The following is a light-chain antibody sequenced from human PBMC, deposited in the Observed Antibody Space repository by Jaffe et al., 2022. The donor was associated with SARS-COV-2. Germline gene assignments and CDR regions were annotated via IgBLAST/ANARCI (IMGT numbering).Light chain of an antibody. J-gene: IGLJ3*02. Sequence: QSALTQPASVSGSPGQSITISCTGTSRDIGRYNYVSWYQQFPGKAPKVVIYDVTNRPSGISDRFSGSKSGNTASLTISGLQAEDEADYYCSSYTTSSTPWVFGGGTKVTVL. CDR3: SSYTTSSTPWV. V-gene: IGLV2-14*01. CDR2: DVT. CDR1: SRDIGRYNY.